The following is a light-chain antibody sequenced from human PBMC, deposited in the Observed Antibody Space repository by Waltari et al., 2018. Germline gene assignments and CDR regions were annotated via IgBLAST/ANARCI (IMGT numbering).Light chain of an antibody. CDR1: QSISSY. CDR2: AAS. Sequence: DIQMTQSPSSLSASVGDRVTITCRASQSISSYLNWYQQKPGKAPKLLIYAASSLQSGVPSRFSGSGSGTDFTLTISSLQPEDFATYYCQQSYSTLRWTFGQGTRWKSN. V-gene: IGKV1-39*01. J-gene: IGKJ1*01. CDR3: QQSYSTLRWT.